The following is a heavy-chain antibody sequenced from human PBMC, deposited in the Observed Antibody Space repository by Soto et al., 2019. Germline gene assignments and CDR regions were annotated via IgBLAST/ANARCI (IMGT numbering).Heavy chain of an antibody. J-gene: IGHJ6*02. Sequence: GGSLRLSCAASGFSFSTYPMTWVRQSPGKRLEGVSSISGSGGDTYYIDSVKGRFTISRDNSKNTVYLQMNSLRAEDTAVYYCAKILSTVTTYYYGMDVWGQATTVTVSS. V-gene: IGHV3-23*01. CDR3: AKILSTVTTYYYGMDV. D-gene: IGHD4-17*01. CDR2: ISGSGGDT. CDR1: GFSFSTYP.